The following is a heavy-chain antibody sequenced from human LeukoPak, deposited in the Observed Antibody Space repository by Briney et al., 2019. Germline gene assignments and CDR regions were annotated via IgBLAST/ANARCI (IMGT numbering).Heavy chain of an antibody. J-gene: IGHJ4*02. Sequence: GGSLRLSCAASGFTFSSYWMNWARQAPGKGLEWVASINHNGNVNYYVDSVKGRFTISRDNAKNSLYLQMSNLRAEDTAVYYCAKRTTVTTFWDYWGQGTLVTVSS. V-gene: IGHV3-7*03. CDR2: INHNGNVN. CDR3: AKRTTVTTFWDY. CDR1: GFTFSSYW. D-gene: IGHD4-17*01.